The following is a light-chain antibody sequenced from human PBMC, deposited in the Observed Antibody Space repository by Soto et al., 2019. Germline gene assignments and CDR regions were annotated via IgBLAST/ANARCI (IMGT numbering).Light chain of an antibody. CDR3: QRYNHWPPWT. CDR2: GAS. J-gene: IGKJ1*01. V-gene: IGKV3-15*01. CDR1: QSVSSN. Sequence: EIVMTQSPATLSVSPGERATLSCRASQSVSSNLAWYQPKPGQAPRLLIYGASTRATGIPARFSGSGSGTQFTLTISSLQSEDCAIYCRQRYNHWPPWTFGQATKVEIK.